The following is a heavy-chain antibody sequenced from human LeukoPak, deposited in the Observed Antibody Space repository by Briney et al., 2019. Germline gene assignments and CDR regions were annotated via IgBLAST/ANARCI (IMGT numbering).Heavy chain of an antibody. CDR3: ARDYGGAFDI. CDR2: ISSSGRML. CDR1: GFTFSDYY. V-gene: IGHV3-11*01. D-gene: IGHD3-10*01. J-gene: IGHJ3*02. Sequence: GGSLRLSCAVSGFTFSDYYMSWVRQAPGKGLEWVSYISSSGRMLHYADSVKGRFTISRDNAKNSLYLQMNSLRAEDTAVYYCARDYGGAFDIWGQGTMVTVSS.